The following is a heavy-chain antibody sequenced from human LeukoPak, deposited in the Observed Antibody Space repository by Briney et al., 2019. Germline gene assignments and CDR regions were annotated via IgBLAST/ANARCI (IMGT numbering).Heavy chain of an antibody. Sequence: PGGSLRLSCEVSGFTFSGYSINWVRQAPGKGLEWISYISTTGSTIYYADSVKGRFTISGDNAQNSLYLQMNSLRVDDTAIYYCARNYYFMDVWGKGTTVTVSS. CDR2: ISTTGSTI. CDR3: ARNYYFMDV. V-gene: IGHV3-48*01. J-gene: IGHJ6*03. CDR1: GFTFSGYS.